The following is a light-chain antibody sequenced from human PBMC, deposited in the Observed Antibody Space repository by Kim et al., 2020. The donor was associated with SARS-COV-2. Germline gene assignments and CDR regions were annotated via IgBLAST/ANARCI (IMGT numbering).Light chain of an antibody. CDR3: QQYYSTPPA. CDR2: WAS. CDR1: QSVLYSSNNKNY. V-gene: IGKV4-1*01. Sequence: DIVMTQSPDSLAVSLGERATINCKSSQSVLYSSNNKNYLAWYQQKPGQPPKLLIYWASTRESGVLDRFSGSGSGTDFTLTISSLQAEDVAVYYCQQYYSTPPAFGQGTKLEI. J-gene: IGKJ2*01.